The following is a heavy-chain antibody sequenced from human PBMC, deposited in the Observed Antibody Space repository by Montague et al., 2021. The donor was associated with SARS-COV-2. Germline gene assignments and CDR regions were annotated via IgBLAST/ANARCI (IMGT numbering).Heavy chain of an antibody. D-gene: IGHD3-10*01. CDR2: VSYRGST. J-gene: IGHJ4*02. V-gene: IGHV4-59*01. CDR1: GGSMSSYH. CDR3: ARDVRYYYDQ. Sequence: SETLSLTCSVSGGSMSSYHWVWIRQPPGKGLEWIGYVSYRGSTNYNLSLNSRVTISLDTSKNRFSLRVTSVTAADTAVYYCARDVRYYYDQWGQGILVTVPS.